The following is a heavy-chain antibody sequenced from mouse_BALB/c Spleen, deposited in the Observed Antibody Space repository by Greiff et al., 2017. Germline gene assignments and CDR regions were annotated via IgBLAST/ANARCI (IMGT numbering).Heavy chain of an antibody. V-gene: IGHV2-6-7*01. D-gene: IGHD2-2*01. J-gene: IGHJ4*01. Sequence: QVQLKESGPGLVAPSQSLSITCTVSGFSLTGYGVNWVRQPPGKGLEWLGMIWGDGSTDYNSALKSRLSISKDNSKSQVFLKMNSLQTDDTARYHCARYGYDFFYAMDYWGQGTSVTVSS. CDR2: IWGDGST. CDR1: GFSLTGYG. CDR3: ARYGYDFFYAMDY.